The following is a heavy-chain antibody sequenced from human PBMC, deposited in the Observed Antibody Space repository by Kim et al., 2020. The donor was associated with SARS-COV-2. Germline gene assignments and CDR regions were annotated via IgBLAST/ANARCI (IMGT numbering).Heavy chain of an antibody. J-gene: IGHJ4*02. V-gene: IGHV4-38-2*02. CDR3: TSKYYYDTSGYYYADW. Sequence: SETLSLTCTVSSHSISSGYYWGWIRQPPGKGLEWIGSVHQSSMTYYNPSLRSRLTISIDTSKNQFSLRLNSVTAADTAVYYCTSKYYYDTSGYYYADWWGQGTLVTVSS. D-gene: IGHD3-22*01. CDR2: VHQSSMT. CDR1: SHSISSGYY.